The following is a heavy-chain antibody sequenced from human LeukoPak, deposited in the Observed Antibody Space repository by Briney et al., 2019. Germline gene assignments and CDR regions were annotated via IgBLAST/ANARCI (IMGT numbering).Heavy chain of an antibody. CDR1: GGSISSYY. J-gene: IGHJ3*02. CDR3: AKAAYSLLLPNAFDI. D-gene: IGHD3-9*01. V-gene: IGHV4-59*01. Sequence: SETLSLTCTVSGGSISSYYWSWIRQPPGKGLEWIGYIYYSGSTNYNPSLKSRVTISVDTSKNQFSLKLSSVTAADTAVYYCAKAAYSLLLPNAFDIWGQGTMVTVSS. CDR2: IYYSGST.